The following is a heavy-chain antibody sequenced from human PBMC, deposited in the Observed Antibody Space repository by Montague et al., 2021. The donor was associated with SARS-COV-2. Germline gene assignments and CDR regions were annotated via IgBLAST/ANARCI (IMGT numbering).Heavy chain of an antibody. CDR2: IYYSGST. Sequence: TLSLTCTVSGGSISSGGYYWSWLRQHPGKGLEWIGYIYYSGSTYYNPSLKSRVTISVDTSKNQFSLKLSSVTAADTAVYYCARLTAGYCSGGSCYWRTGFDDWGQGTLVTVSS. V-gene: IGHV4-31*03. D-gene: IGHD2-15*01. CDR1: GGSISSGGYY. CDR3: ARLTAGYCSGGSCYWRTGFDD. J-gene: IGHJ4*02.